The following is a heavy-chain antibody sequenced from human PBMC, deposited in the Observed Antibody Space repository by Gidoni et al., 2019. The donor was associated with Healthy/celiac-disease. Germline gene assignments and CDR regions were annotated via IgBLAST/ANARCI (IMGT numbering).Heavy chain of an antibody. CDR1: GFTFSSYS. Sequence: EVQLVESGGGLVKPGGSLRLSCAASGFTFSSYSMNWVRQAPGKGLEWVGRIKSKTDGGTTDYAAPVKGRFTISRDDSKNTLYLQMNSLKTEDTAVYYCTTSSYCSGGSCYSLAFDIWGQGTMVTVSS. CDR2: IKSKTDGGTT. J-gene: IGHJ3*02. V-gene: IGHV3-15*01. D-gene: IGHD2-15*01. CDR3: TTSSYCSGGSCYSLAFDI.